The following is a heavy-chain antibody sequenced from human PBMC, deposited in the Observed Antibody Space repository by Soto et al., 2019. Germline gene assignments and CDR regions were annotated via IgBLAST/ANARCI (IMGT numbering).Heavy chain of an antibody. D-gene: IGHD1-7*01. CDR2: IFYSGDT. J-gene: IGHJ1*01. V-gene: IGHV4-30-4*01. CDR1: GASVNTGDYY. Sequence: VQLQGSGPGLVKPSQTLSLTCTVSGASVNTGDYYWSYIRQSPGKGLEWLGYIFYSGDTYSNPSLKSRATISLNTSRNQISLTLTSVTDADTAVYFCVGTGTTDDFWGQGTLVTVSS. CDR3: VGTGTTDDF.